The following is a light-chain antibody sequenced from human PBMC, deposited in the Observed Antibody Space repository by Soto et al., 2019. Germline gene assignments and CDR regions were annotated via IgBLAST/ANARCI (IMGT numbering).Light chain of an antibody. CDR1: NIGNKR. V-gene: IGLV3-21*04. CDR3: QVWDIMTDNYD. J-gene: IGLJ1*01. CDR2: YDS. Sequence: SYELTQPPSVSVAPEKTATITCGGNNIGNKRVHWYRQKPGQAPVLVISYDSDRPSGIPERFSGSNSGNTATLTISRVEAGDESDYYCQVWDIMTDNYDFGSGTKLTVL.